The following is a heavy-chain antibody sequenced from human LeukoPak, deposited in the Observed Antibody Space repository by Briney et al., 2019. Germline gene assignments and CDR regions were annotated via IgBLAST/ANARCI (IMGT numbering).Heavy chain of an antibody. CDR1: GFTFSSYA. V-gene: IGHV3-23*01. J-gene: IGHJ4*02. Sequence: GGSLRLSCAASGFTFSSYAMSWFRQAPEKGLEWVSAISGSGGSTYYADSVKGRFTISRDNSKDTLYLQMNSLRAEDTAVYYCAKDQGVEPAASDYWGQGTLVTVSS. CDR3: AKDQGVEPAASDY. CDR2: ISGSGGST. D-gene: IGHD2-2*01.